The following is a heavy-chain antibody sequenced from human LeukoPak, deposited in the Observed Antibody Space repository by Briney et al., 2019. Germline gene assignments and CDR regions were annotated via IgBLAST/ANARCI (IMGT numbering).Heavy chain of an antibody. J-gene: IGHJ4*02. V-gene: IGHV4-59*08. Sequence: PSETLSLTCTVSGGSISSYYWSWIRQPPGKGLEWIGYIYYSGSTNYNPSLKSRVTISVDTSKNQFSLKLSSVTAADTAVYYCARLVSLEGFGELSFYFDYWGQGTLVTVSS. CDR1: GGSISSYY. CDR2: IYYSGST. CDR3: ARLVSLEGFGELSFYFDY. D-gene: IGHD3-10*01.